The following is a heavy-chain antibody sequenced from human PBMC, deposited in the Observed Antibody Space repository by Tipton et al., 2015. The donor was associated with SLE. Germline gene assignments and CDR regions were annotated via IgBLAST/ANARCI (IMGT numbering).Heavy chain of an antibody. V-gene: IGHV4-59*08. D-gene: IGHD2-8*02. CDR1: GGSISSYY. CDR3: ARQSYPGLVVYAHNWFDP. J-gene: IGHJ5*02. Sequence: TLSLTCTVSGGSISSYYWSWIRPPPGKGLEWIGYIYYSGSTNYNPSLKSRVTISVDTSKNQFSLKLSSVTVTDTAVYYCARQSYPGLVVYAHNWFDPWGQGTLVTVSS. CDR2: IYYSGST.